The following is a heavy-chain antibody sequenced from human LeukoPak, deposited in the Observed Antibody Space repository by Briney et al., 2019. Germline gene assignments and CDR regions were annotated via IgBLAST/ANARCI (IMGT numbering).Heavy chain of an antibody. Sequence: GESLKISCKGSGYSFTSYWIGWVRQMPGKGLEWMGIIYPGDSDTRYSPSFQGQVTISADKSISTAYLQWSSLKASDTAIYYCARLDGYSGYDYYFDYWGQGTLVTVSS. CDR3: ARLDGYSGYDYYFDY. V-gene: IGHV5-51*01. CDR2: IYPGDSDT. D-gene: IGHD5-12*01. J-gene: IGHJ4*02. CDR1: GYSFTSYW.